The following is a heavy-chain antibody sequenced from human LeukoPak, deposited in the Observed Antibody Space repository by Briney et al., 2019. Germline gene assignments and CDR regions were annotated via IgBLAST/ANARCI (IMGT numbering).Heavy chain of an antibody. CDR2: IYRDGSTT. D-gene: IGHD4-17*01. CDR1: GFGFSRYW. J-gene: IGHJ4*02. CDR3: ARERDDYDDPGPLVY. Sequence: GGSLRLSCAASGFGFSRYWMHWVRQAPGTGLKWVSRIYRDGSTTDYADSVKGRFSISRDNSKNTLYLDMNSLRAGDTAVYYCARERDDYDDPGPLVYWGQGTLVTVSS. V-gene: IGHV3-74*01.